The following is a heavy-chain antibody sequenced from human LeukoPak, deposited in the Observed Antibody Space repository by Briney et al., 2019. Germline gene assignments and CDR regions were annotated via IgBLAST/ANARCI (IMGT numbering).Heavy chain of an antibody. CDR2: IYYSGTT. CDR3: ASSTSCYTCGLDV. D-gene: IGHD2-2*02. J-gene: IGHJ6*04. Sequence: SQTLSLTCAVSGGSISSGGYYWGWIRQHPGKGLEWIGYIYYSGTTYYNPSLKSRVTISVDTSKNQFSLKLNSVTAADTAVYYCASSTSCYTCGLDVWGKGATVTVSS. CDR1: GGSISSGGYY. V-gene: IGHV4-31*11.